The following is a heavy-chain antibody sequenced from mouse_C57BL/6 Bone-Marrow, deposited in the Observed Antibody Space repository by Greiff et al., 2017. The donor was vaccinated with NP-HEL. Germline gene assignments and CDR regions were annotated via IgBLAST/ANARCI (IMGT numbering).Heavy chain of an antibody. J-gene: IGHJ3*01. CDR3: AKYGDGYYAWFAY. D-gene: IGHD2-3*01. CDR1: GFSLTSHG. Sequence: QVQLEQSGPGLVAPSQSLSITCTVSGFSLTSHGLDWVRQPPGKGLEWLGVIWGGGSSNYNSAPMSRQSLCNDNPKIQGFLQTDSQQTGDTAVYSCAKYGDGYYAWFAYWGQGTMLTVSA. V-gene: IGHV2-9*01. CDR2: IWGGGSS.